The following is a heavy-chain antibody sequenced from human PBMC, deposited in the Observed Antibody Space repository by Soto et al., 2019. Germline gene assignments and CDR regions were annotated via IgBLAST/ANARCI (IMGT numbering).Heavy chain of an antibody. V-gene: IGHV3-30-3*01. CDR3: ARDPYYDSSGYYSDDAFDI. CDR1: GFTFSSYA. CDR2: ISYDGSNK. J-gene: IGHJ3*02. D-gene: IGHD3-22*01. Sequence: GGSLRLSCAASGFTFSSYAMHWVRQAPGKGLEWVAVISYDGSNKYYADSVKGRFTISRDNSKNTLYLQMNSLRAEDTAVYYCARDPYYDSSGYYSDDAFDIWGQGTMVTVSS.